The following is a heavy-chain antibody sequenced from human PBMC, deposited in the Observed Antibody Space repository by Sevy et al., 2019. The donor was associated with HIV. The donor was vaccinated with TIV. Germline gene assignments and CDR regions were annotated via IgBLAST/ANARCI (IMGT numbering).Heavy chain of an antibody. CDR3: ARVPTYYYGSATYFES. V-gene: IGHV1-18*01. D-gene: IGHD3-10*01. Sequence: ASVKVSCKASGYSFASEGISWVRQVPGQGLEWMGWIGAYNGNRNSAQKFQARVTMTIDTSTSTAYMELRSLKSDDTAVYYCARVPTYYYGSATYFESWGQGTLVTVSS. J-gene: IGHJ4*02. CDR2: IGAYNGNR. CDR1: GYSFASEG.